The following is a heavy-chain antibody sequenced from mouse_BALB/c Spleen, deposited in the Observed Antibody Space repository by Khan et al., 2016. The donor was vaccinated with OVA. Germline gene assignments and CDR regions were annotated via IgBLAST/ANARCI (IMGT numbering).Heavy chain of an antibody. CDR2: INYSGNT. Sequence: VQLKQSGPGLVKPSQSLSLTCTVTGYSITSEYAWNWIRQFPENKLEWMGYINYSGNTRFNPSFKSRTSITRDTSKNQFFLQLNSVTTEDTATYYCARKDYYDYDPFPYWGQGTLVTVSA. D-gene: IGHD2-4*01. V-gene: IGHV3-2*02. CDR1: GYSITSEYA. CDR3: ARKDYYDYDPFPY. J-gene: IGHJ3*01.